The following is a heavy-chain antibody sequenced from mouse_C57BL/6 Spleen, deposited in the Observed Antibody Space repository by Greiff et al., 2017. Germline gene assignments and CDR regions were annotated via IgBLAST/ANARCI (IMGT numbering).Heavy chain of an antibody. D-gene: IGHD3-2*01. CDR2: INPSNGGT. Sequence: QVQLQQSGTELVKPGASVKLSCKASGYTFTSYWMHWVKQRPGQGLEWIGNINPSNGGTNYNEKFKSKATLTVDKSSSTAYMQLSSLTSDDSAVYYCARSRQLLYAMDYWGQGTSVTVSS. CDR3: ARSRQLLYAMDY. V-gene: IGHV1-53*01. J-gene: IGHJ4*01. CDR1: GYTFTSYW.